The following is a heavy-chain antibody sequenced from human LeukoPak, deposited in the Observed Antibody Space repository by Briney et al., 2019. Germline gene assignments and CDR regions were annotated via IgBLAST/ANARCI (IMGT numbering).Heavy chain of an antibody. D-gene: IGHD3-22*01. Sequence: GASLRLSCAASGFTFSSYAMSWVRQAPGKGLEWVSAISGSGGSTYYADSVKGRFTISRDNSKNTLYLQMNSLRAEDTAVCYCAKDRYYDSSGYYSWTGFDPWGQGTLVTVSS. CDR3: AKDRYYDSSGYYSWTGFDP. J-gene: IGHJ5*02. CDR1: GFTFSSYA. CDR2: ISGSGGST. V-gene: IGHV3-23*01.